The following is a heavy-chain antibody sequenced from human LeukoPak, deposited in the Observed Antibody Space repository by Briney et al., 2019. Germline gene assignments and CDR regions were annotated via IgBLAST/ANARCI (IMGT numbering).Heavy chain of an antibody. D-gene: IGHD6-13*01. CDR2: IKQDGSEK. CDR1: GFTFSDYY. J-gene: IGHJ4*02. Sequence: PGGSLRLSCAASGFTFSDYYMSWIRQAPGKGLEWVANIKQDGSEKYYVDSVKGRFTISRDNAKNSLYLQMNSLRAEDTAVYYCAREFRRAGTLDYWGQGTLVTVSS. V-gene: IGHV3-7*01. CDR3: AREFRRAGTLDY.